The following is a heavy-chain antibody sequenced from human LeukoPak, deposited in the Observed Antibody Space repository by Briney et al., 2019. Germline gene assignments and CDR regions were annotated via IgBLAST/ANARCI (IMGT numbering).Heavy chain of an antibody. Sequence: PGGSLRLSCAASGFSFSSYGMHWVRQAPGKGLEWVAFIRYDGTNKYYADSVKGRFTISRDNSKNTLYLQMNSLRAEDTAMYYCARHLSGVTGYTYGRGIDYWGQGTLVTVSS. V-gene: IGHV3-30*02. D-gene: IGHD5-18*01. CDR3: ARHLSGVTGYTYGRGIDY. CDR2: IRYDGTNK. CDR1: GFSFSSYG. J-gene: IGHJ4*02.